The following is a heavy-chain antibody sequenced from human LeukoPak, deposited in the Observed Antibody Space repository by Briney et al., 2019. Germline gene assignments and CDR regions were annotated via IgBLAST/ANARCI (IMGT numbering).Heavy chain of an antibody. V-gene: IGHV3-33*06. J-gene: IGHJ4*02. Sequence: PGRSLRLSCAASRFTFSSYGMHWVRQAPGKGLEWVAVIWYDGSNKYYADSVKGRFTISRDNSKNTLYLQMNSLRAEDTAVYYCAKDRLLYYYGSGSSYYFDYWGQGTLVTVSS. CDR3: AKDRLLYYYGSGSSYYFDY. CDR1: RFTFSSYG. CDR2: IWYDGSNK. D-gene: IGHD3-10*01.